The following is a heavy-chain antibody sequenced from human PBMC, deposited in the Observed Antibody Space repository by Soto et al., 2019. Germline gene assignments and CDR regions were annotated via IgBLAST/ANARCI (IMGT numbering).Heavy chain of an antibody. Sequence: ASVNVSCKASGYTFTGYYMHWVRQAPGEGLEWMGWINPNIGGTNCAQKFQGRVTMTRDTSISTAYVEMSRLRSDDTAVSYCATDSKQLKLSGVPNAFAIGGQGHMVTAS. CDR3: ATDSKQLKLSGVPNAFAI. CDR1: GYTFTGYY. J-gene: IGHJ3*02. V-gene: IGHV1-2*02. CDR2: INPNIGGT. D-gene: IGHD1-26*01.